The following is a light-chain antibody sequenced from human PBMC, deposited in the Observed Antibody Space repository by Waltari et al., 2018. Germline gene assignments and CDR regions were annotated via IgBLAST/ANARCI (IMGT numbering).Light chain of an antibody. CDR3: QKYDRLPAT. J-gene: IGKJ1*01. V-gene: IGKV3-20*01. CDR2: GAS. Sequence: EIVLTQSPGTLSLSPGERGTLSCRASQSVSRFLAWYQQKPGQAPRLLNYGASTRATGIPDRFSGSGSGTDFSLTSSRLEPEDFAVYYCQKYDRLPATFGQGTKVEIK. CDR1: QSVSRF.